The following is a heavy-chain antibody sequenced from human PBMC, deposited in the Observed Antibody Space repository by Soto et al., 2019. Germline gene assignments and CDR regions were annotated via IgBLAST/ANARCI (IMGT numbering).Heavy chain of an antibody. J-gene: IGHJ2*01. Sequence: QVQLQESGPGLVKPSETLSLTCTVSGGSISGGVHSWSWIRQPPGKGLGWIGHIFDSGSTYYNPSLKSRLSISVDTSKNQICLRMSSVTAADTAVYYCAREIMPLTNGWYFDLWVRVTLVTVSS. CDR3: AREIMPLTNGWYFDL. CDR2: IFDSGST. CDR1: GGSISGGVHS. V-gene: IGHV4-30-4*01. D-gene: IGHD2-8*01.